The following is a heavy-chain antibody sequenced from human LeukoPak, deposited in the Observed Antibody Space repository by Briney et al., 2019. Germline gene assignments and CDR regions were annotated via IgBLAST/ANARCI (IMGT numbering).Heavy chain of an antibody. CDR1: GGSISSYY. CDR3: ARGEYQLLTDAFDI. V-gene: IGHV4-34*01. D-gene: IGHD2-2*01. Sequence: SETLSLTCTVSGGSISSYYWSWIRQPPGKGLEWIGEINHSGSTNYNPSLKSRVTISVDTSKNQFSLKLSSVTAADTAVYYCARGEYQLLTDAFDIWGQGTMVTVSS. CDR2: INHSGST. J-gene: IGHJ3*02.